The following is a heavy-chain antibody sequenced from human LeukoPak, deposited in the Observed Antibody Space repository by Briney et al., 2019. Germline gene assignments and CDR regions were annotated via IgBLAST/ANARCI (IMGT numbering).Heavy chain of an antibody. J-gene: IGHJ4*02. CDR2: IYYSGST. Sequence: SETLSLTCTVSGGSVSSGSYYWSWIRQPPGKGLEWIGYIYYSGSTNYNPSLKSRVTISVDTSKNQFSLKLSSVTAADTAVYYCARASFWSGYPFDFWGQGTLVTVSS. D-gene: IGHD3-3*01. V-gene: IGHV4-61*01. CDR1: GGSVSSGSYY. CDR3: ARASFWSGYPFDF.